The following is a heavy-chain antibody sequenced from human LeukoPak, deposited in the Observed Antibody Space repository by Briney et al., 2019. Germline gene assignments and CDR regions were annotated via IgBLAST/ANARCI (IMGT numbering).Heavy chain of an antibody. CDR2: IKQDGSEK. CDR3: TREAAAGIDY. Sequence: SLRLSCAASGFTFSTYWMSWVRQAAGKGLEWVANIKQDGSEKYYLDSVKGRFTISRDNAKNSLYLQMNSLRAEDTAVYFCTREAAAGIDYWGQGTLVTVSS. D-gene: IGHD6-13*01. CDR1: GFTFSTYW. V-gene: IGHV3-7*01. J-gene: IGHJ4*02.